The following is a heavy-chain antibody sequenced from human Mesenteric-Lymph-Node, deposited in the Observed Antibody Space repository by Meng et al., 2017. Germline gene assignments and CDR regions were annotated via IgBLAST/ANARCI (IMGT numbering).Heavy chain of an antibody. CDR1: VGSISSGDYY. V-gene: IGHV4-30-4*01. J-gene: IGHJ5*02. CDR3: ARGQRSYSGSYPEWFDP. Sequence: QLQRQESGPGMAKPSQTLALTCRVSVGSISSGDYYWSWIRQPPGKGLEWIGCIYYSGSTYYNPSLKGRVTISVDTSKNQFSLNLSSVTAADTAVYYCARGQRSYSGSYPEWFDPWGQGTLVTVSS. D-gene: IGHD1-26*01. CDR2: IYYSGST.